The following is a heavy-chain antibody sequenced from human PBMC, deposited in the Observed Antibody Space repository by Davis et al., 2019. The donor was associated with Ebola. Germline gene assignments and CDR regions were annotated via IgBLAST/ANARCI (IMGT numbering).Heavy chain of an antibody. J-gene: IGHJ6*02. V-gene: IGHV1-18*01. CDR2: ISTFNGET. Sequence: ASVKVSCKASGFPFTSYGFSWVRQAPGQGLEWMGWISTFNGETRYEQRLQGRVTMTTDTSTSTAYMELRRLRSDDTAVYYCARDAKESHYGMDVWGQGTTVTVSS. CDR1: GFPFTSYG. CDR3: ARDAKESHYGMDV.